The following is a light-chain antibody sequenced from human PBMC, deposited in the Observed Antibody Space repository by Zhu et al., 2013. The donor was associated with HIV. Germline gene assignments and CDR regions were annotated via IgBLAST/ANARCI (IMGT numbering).Light chain of an antibody. J-gene: IGLJ2*01. V-gene: IGLV3-1*01. CDR2: QDT. Sequence: SYDLTQTPSVSVSPGQTVSITCSGDKLGDKYACWYQQKPGQSPVLVIYQDTKRPSGIPERFSGSTFGNTATLTISGTQAMDEADYYCQAWDTGTVFGGGTKLTVL. CDR3: QAWDTGTV. CDR1: KLGDKY.